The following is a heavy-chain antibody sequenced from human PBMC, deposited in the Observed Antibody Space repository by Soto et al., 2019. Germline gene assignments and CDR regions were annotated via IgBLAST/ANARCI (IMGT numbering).Heavy chain of an antibody. CDR3: AGGIWNDNAY. D-gene: IGHD1-1*01. CDR1: GFTFSGNW. J-gene: IGHJ4*02. Sequence: GGSLRLSCAASGFTFSGNWMHWVRQAPGKGLLWVSRINPDGSNTDYADSVKGRFTISRDNAKNTLYLQMNSLRAEGTAVYYCAGGIWNDNAYWGQGTLVTVSS. CDR2: INPDGSNT. V-gene: IGHV3-74*01.